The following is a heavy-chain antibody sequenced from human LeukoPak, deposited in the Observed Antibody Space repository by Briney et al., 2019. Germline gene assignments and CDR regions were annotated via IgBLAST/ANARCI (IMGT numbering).Heavy chain of an antibody. J-gene: IGHJ6*02. CDR1: GFTFSSYA. CDR2: ISYDGSNK. D-gene: IGHD1-7*01. Sequence: GGSLRLSCAASGFTFSSYAMHWVRQAPGKGLEWVAVISYDGSNKYYADSVKGRFTISRDNSKNTLYLQMNSLRAEDTAVYYCAKDTGTTPYYYYGMDVWGQGTTVTVSS. CDR3: AKDTGTTPYYYYGMDV. V-gene: IGHV3-30*04.